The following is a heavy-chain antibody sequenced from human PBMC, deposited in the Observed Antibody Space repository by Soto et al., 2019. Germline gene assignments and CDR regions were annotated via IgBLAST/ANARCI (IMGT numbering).Heavy chain of an antibody. Sequence: QITLKESGPTLVKPTQTLTLTCNLSGFSLSTSGVGVGWFRQPPGKALEWLALLYWGDDKRYRPSLKNRLTVTKDTSENQVVLTMTNLDPVDTATYFCAYSPQVKVNTYYFESWAQGAQVTVSS. D-gene: IGHD3-9*01. J-gene: IGHJ4*02. CDR1: GFSLSTSGVG. CDR3: AYSPQVKVNTYYFES. CDR2: LYWGDDK. V-gene: IGHV2-5*02.